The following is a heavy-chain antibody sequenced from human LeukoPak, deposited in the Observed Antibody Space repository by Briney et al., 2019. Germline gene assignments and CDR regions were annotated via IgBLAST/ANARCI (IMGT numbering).Heavy chain of an antibody. Sequence: GGSLRVSCAVSGFTFSSDSMNWVRQAPGKGLEWVSSISSSSSYIYYADSVKGRFTISRDNAKNSLYLEMNSLRAEDTAVYYCARAYCSGGSCYPFDYWGQGTLVTVSS. CDR3: ARAYCSGGSCYPFDY. D-gene: IGHD2-15*01. V-gene: IGHV3-21*01. CDR1: GFTFSSDS. J-gene: IGHJ4*02. CDR2: ISSSSSYI.